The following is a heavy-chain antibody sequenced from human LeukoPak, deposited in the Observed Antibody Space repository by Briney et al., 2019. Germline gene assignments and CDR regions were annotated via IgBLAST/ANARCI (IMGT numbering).Heavy chain of an antibody. Sequence: GRSLRLSCAASGFTFSNFGTHWVRQAPGKGLEWVAVISYDGSNKHYADSVQGRFSISRDNYKNTLYLQMNSLRVEDTAVYYCAKGWNTVDYWGQGTLVTVSS. CDR1: GFTFSNFG. D-gene: IGHD4-17*01. CDR2: ISYDGSNK. V-gene: IGHV3-30*18. J-gene: IGHJ4*02. CDR3: AKGWNTVDY.